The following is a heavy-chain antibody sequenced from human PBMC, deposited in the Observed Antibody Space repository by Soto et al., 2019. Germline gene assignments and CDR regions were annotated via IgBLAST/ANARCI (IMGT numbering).Heavy chain of an antibody. CDR1: GGSISGYY. Sequence: PSETLSLTCTVSGGSISGYYWSRIRQPPGKGLEWIGYIYYSGSTNYNPSLKSRVTLSVDTSKNQFSLKLASLTAADTAVYYCARGSGGLDAFDIWGQGTMVTVSS. CDR2: IYYSGST. V-gene: IGHV4-59*01. J-gene: IGHJ3*02. CDR3: ARGSGGLDAFDI.